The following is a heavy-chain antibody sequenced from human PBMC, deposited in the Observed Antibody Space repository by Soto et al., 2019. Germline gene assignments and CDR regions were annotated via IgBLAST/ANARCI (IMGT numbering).Heavy chain of an antibody. D-gene: IGHD3-22*01. J-gene: IGHJ3*02. CDR1: GGSISSSSYY. Sequence: SETLSLTYTVSGGSISSSSYYWGWIRQPPGKGLEWLGSIYYSGSTYYHTSLKSRVTISVDTSKNQFSLKMSSVTAADTAVYYCARRYYYDSSGDAFDIWGQGTMVT. V-gene: IGHV4-39*01. CDR3: ARRYYYDSSGDAFDI. CDR2: IYYSGST.